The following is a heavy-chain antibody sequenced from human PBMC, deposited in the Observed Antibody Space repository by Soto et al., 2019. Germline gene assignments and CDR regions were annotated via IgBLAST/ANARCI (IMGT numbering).Heavy chain of an antibody. V-gene: IGHV3-30*18. Sequence: QVQLVESGGGVVQPGRSLRLSCAASGFTFSSFGMHRVRQAPGKGLEWVAVASYDGSYKYYADSVKGRFTISRDNSKNTLYLQMNSLIAEDRAVYYCAKERSVVATTPDFDYWGQGTLVTVSS. CDR2: ASYDGSYK. CDR3: AKERSVVATTPDFDY. CDR1: GFTFSSFG. J-gene: IGHJ4*02. D-gene: IGHD5-12*01.